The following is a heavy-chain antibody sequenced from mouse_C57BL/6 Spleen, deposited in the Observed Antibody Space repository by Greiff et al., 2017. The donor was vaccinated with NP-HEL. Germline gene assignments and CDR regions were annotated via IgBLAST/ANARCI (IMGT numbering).Heavy chain of an antibody. Sequence: QVQLKESGAELARPGASVKLSCKASGYTFTSYGISWVKQRTGQGLEWIGEIYPRSGNTYYNEKFKGKATLTADKSSSTAYMELRSLTSEDSAVYFCARDYDYSWGQGTSVTVSS. CDR3: ARDYDYS. J-gene: IGHJ4*01. D-gene: IGHD2-4*01. V-gene: IGHV1-81*01. CDR2: IYPRSGNT. CDR1: GYTFTSYG.